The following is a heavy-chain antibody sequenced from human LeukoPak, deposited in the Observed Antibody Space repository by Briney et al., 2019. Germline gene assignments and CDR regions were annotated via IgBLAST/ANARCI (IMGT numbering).Heavy chain of an antibody. J-gene: IGHJ4*02. CDR2: IYYSGST. D-gene: IGHD3-22*01. CDR3: ARTYYYDSSGYYLVYFDY. V-gene: IGHV4-39*07. CDR1: GGSISSSSYY. Sequence: SETLSLTCTVSGGSISSSSYYWGWIRQPPGKGLEWIGSIYYSGSTYYNPSLKSRVTISVDTSKNQFSLKLSSVTAADTAVYYCARTYYYDSSGYYLVYFDYWGQGTLVTVSS.